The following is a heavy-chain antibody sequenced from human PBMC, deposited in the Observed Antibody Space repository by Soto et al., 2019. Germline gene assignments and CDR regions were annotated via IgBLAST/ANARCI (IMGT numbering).Heavy chain of an antibody. V-gene: IGHV3-30*18. J-gene: IGHJ4*02. CDR1: GFNFSSQG. CDR2: IAYDGSNK. Sequence: QVQLVESGGGVVQPGRSLRLSCADSGFNFSSQGMHWVRQAPGKGLEWVAVIAYDGSNKYYADSVKGRFTISRDNSKNTVYLQMNSLGVEDTAVYYCAKDRHGRADWGQGTLVTVTS. CDR3: AKDRHGRAD. D-gene: IGHD4-17*01.